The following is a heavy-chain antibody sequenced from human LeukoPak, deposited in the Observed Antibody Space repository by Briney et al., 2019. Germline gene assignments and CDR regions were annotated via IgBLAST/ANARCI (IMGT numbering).Heavy chain of an antibody. CDR1: GFTFSSYN. J-gene: IGHJ4*02. CDR3: ARAPSYSSGWS. V-gene: IGHV3-21*01. D-gene: IGHD6-19*01. Sequence: GGSLRLSCAASGFTFSSYNMNWVRQAPGKGLEWVSSIGGSGSYIFYADSVKGRFTISRDNAKNSLYLQMNSLRAEDTAVYYCARAPSYSSGWSWGQGTLVTVSS. CDR2: IGGSGSYI.